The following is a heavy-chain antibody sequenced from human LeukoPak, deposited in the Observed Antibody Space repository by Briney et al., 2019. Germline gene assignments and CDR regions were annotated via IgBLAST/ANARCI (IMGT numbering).Heavy chain of an antibody. CDR2: IYYSGST. CDR3: ARFGELGYCSGGSCYPIPFDP. V-gene: IGHV4-39*07. CDR1: GGSISSSTYY. J-gene: IGHJ5*02. D-gene: IGHD2-15*01. Sequence: PSETLSLTCTVSGGSISSSTYYWGWIRQPPGKGLEWIGTIYYSGSTNYNPSLKSRVTISVDTSKNQFSLKLSSVTAADTAVYYCARFGELGYCSGGSCYPIPFDPWGQGTLVTVSS.